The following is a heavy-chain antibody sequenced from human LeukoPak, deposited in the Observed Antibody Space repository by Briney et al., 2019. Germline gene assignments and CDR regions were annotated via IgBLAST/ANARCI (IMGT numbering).Heavy chain of an antibody. CDR1: GFTFSSYA. Sequence: PGGSLRLSCAASGFTFSSYAMSWVRQAPGKGLEWVSAISGSGGSTYYADSVKARFTISRDNSKNTLYLQMNSLRAEDTAVYYCANTNSGWYYFDYWGQGTLVTVSS. CDR2: ISGSGGST. CDR3: ANTNSGWYYFDY. D-gene: IGHD6-19*01. J-gene: IGHJ4*02. V-gene: IGHV3-23*01.